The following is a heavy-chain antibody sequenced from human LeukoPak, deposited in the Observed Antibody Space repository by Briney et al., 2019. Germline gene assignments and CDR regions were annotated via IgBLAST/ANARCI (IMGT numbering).Heavy chain of an antibody. CDR2: INHSGST. J-gene: IGHJ4*02. V-gene: IGHV4-34*01. D-gene: IGHD3-10*01. Sequence: SETLSLTCTVSGGSISSYYWSWIRQPPGKGLEWIGGINHSGSTNYNPSLKSRVTISVDTSKNQFSLKLSSVTAADTAVYYCARVDYYYGSGSYYNAFDYWGQGTLVTVSS. CDR3: ARVDYYYGSGSYYNAFDY. CDR1: GGSISSYY.